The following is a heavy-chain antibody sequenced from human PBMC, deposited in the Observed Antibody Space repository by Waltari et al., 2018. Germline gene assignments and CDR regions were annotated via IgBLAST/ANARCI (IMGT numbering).Heavy chain of an antibody. D-gene: IGHD6-6*01. CDR2: ISSSSTAI. V-gene: IGHV3-48*01. CDR3: AREYSSSSGKLFDY. J-gene: IGHJ4*02. Sequence: EVQLVESGGGLVQPGGSLRLACSACGFTLSRYRMRGGRQAPGTAWEWFLYISSSSTAIYCADSVKGRFTISRDNAKNSLYLQVNSLRAEDTAVYYCAREYSSSSGKLFDYWGQGTLVTVSS. CDR1: GFTLSRYR.